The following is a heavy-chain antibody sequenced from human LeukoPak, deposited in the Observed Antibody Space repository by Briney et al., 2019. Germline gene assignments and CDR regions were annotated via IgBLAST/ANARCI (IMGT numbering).Heavy chain of an antibody. V-gene: IGHV1-24*01. CDR1: GYTLTELS. D-gene: IGHD6-19*01. CDR3: ATAPVAGRAFDI. CDR2: FDPEDGET. J-gene: IGHJ3*02. Sequence: ASVKVSCKVSGYTLTELSMHWVRQAPGKGLEWMRGFDPEDGETIYAQKFQGRVTMTEDTSTDTAYMELSSLRSEDTAVYYCATAPVAGRAFDIWGQGTMVTVSS.